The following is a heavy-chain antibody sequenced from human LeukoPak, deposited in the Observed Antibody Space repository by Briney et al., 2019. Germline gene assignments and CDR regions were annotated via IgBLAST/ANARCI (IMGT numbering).Heavy chain of an antibody. Sequence: GESLKVSCKASGYTFTGYYMHWVRQAPGQGLEWMGWINPNSGGTNYAQKFQGRVTMTRDTSISTAYMELSRLRSDDTAVYYCARTLPAGLAPYYFDYWGQGTLVTVSS. CDR1: GYTFTGYY. V-gene: IGHV1-2*02. J-gene: IGHJ4*02. D-gene: IGHD3-10*01. CDR3: ARTLPAGLAPYYFDY. CDR2: INPNSGGT.